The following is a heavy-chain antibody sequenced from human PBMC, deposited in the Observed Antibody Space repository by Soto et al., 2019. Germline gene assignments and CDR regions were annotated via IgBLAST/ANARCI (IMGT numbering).Heavy chain of an antibody. V-gene: IGHV1-18*01. CDR1: GYSFTTYG. Sequence: QVQLVQSGAEVKKPGASVTVSCKASGYSFTTYGISWVRQAPGQGLEWMGWIISYNGNTKYAQKLQGRVTVTTDASTSTAYMELRSLRSEDTAVYYCARVHIVGGIITHEKGFDCWGQRTLVTVSS. J-gene: IGHJ4*02. D-gene: IGHD3-10*01. CDR2: IISYNGNT. CDR3: ARVHIVGGIITHEKGFDC.